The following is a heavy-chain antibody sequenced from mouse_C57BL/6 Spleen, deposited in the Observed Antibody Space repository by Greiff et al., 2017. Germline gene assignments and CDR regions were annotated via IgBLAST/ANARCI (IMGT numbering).Heavy chain of an antibody. CDR1: GFSLTSYG. CDR3: ARHEVGFITTVVARGYYAMDY. Sequence: VQRVESGPGLVAPSQSLSITCTVSGFSLTSYGVHWVRQPPGKGLEWLVVIWSDGSTTYNSALKSRLSISKDNSKSQVFLKMNSLQTDDTAMYYCARHEVGFITTVVARGYYAMDYWGQGTSVTVSS. J-gene: IGHJ4*01. D-gene: IGHD1-1*01. CDR2: IWSDGST. V-gene: IGHV2-6-1*01.